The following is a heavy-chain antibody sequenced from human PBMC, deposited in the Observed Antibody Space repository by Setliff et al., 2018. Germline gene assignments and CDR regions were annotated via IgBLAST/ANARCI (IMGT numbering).Heavy chain of an antibody. D-gene: IGHD2-15*01. CDR3: ARRGYYGSHYYYYMDV. CDR2: INHSGST. V-gene: IGHV4-59*08. CDR1: GDSIINYY. J-gene: IGHJ6*03. Sequence: SETLSLTCTVSGDSIINYYWSWIRQPPGKGLEWIGEINHSGSTNYNPSLKSRVTISVDTSKNQFSLKLSSVTAADTAVYYCARRGYYGSHYYYYMDVWGKGTTVTVSS.